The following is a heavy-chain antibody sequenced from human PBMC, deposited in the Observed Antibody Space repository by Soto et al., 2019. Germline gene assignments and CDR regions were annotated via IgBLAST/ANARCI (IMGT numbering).Heavy chain of an antibody. J-gene: IGHJ4*02. D-gene: IGHD5-18*01. CDR3: ARDHPHSYGIYYFDY. CDR1: GGTFSSYT. Sequence: GASVKVSCKASGGTFSSYTISWVRQAPGQGLEWMGRIIPILGIANYAQKFQGRVTITADKSTSTAYMKLTSVTAADTAVYYCARDHPHSYGIYYFDYWGQGTLVTVSS. V-gene: IGHV1-69*04. CDR2: IIPILGIA.